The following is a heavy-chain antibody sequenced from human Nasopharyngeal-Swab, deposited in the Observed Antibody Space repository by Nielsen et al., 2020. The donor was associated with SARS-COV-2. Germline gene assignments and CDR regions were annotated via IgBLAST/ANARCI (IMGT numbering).Heavy chain of an antibody. V-gene: IGHV4-39*01. CDR3: ASIAAAGAPGY. D-gene: IGHD6-13*01. Sequence: WIRQPPGKGLEWIGSIYYSGSTYYNPSLKSRVTISVDTSKNQFSLKLSSVTAADTAVYYCASIAAAGAPGYRGQGTLVTVSS. J-gene: IGHJ4*02. CDR2: IYYSGST.